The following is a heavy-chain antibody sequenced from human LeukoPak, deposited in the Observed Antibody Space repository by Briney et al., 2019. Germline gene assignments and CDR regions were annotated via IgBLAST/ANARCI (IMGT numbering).Heavy chain of an antibody. V-gene: IGHV3-23*01. CDR2: ISGSGGST. J-gene: IGHJ4*02. CDR3: AKDEDYDFWSGYEN. D-gene: IGHD3-3*01. Sequence: PGGSLRLSCAASGSTFSSYAISWVRQAPGKGLEWVSAISGSGGSTYYADSVKGRFTISRDNSKNTLYLQMNSLRAEDTAVYYCAKDEDYDFWSGYENWGQGTLVTVSS. CDR1: GSTFSSYA.